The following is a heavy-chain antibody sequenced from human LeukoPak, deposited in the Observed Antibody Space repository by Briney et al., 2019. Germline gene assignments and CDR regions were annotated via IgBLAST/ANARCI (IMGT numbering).Heavy chain of an antibody. V-gene: IGHV1-46*01. CDR2: INPNYGGT. Sequence: ASVKVFCKASGYSFTSYYIHWVRQAPGEGLEWMGMINPNYGGTAYAQMFKGGVTLTRDTSTSTVYMELSSLKSEDTAVYFCARDQGRTADYVWGSYFDYWGQGALVTVSS. CDR3: ARDQGRTADYVWGSYFDY. D-gene: IGHD3-16*01. CDR1: GYSFTSYY. J-gene: IGHJ4*02.